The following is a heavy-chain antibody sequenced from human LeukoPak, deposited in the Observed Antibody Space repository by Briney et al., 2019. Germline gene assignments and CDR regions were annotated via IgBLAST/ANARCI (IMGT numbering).Heavy chain of an antibody. CDR1: GGSISSYY. D-gene: IGHD6-19*01. CDR2: IYFGGST. J-gene: IGHJ4*02. V-gene: IGHV4-59*01. Sequence: SETLSLTCTVSGGSISSYYWSWIRQPPGKGLEWIGYIYFGGSTNYNPSLKSRVTISVDTSKNQFSLKMSSVTAADTAVYYCARMTSGGWYAAGYYFDYWGQGTLVTVSS. CDR3: ARMTSGGWYAAGYYFDY.